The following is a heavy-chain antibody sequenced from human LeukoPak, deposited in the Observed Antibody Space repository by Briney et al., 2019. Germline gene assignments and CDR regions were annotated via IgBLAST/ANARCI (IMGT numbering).Heavy chain of an antibody. CDR2: MYYSGNT. D-gene: IGHD2-2*01. CDR1: GGSISSSSYY. CDR3: ARMLYCSSTSCAPDAFDI. Sequence: SETLSLTCTVSGGSISSSSYYWGWIRQPPGKGLEWIGSMYYSGNTYYNPSLKSRVTISVDTSENQFPLKLSSSTAADTAVYYCARMLYCSSTSCAPDAFDIWGQGTMVTVSS. J-gene: IGHJ3*02. V-gene: IGHV4-39*01.